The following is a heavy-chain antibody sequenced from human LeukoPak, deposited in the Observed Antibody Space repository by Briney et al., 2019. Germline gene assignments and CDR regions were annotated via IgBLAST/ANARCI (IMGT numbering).Heavy chain of an antibody. D-gene: IGHD2-15*01. Sequence: PGGSLRLSCAASGFTFSSYDMHWVRQATGKGLEWVSAIGTAGDTYYPGSVKGRFTISRENAKNSLYLQMNSLRAGDTAVYYCARGSGYCSGGSCYPDPPDYWGQGTLVTVSS. J-gene: IGHJ4*02. V-gene: IGHV3-13*01. CDR2: IGTAGDT. CDR3: ARGSGYCSGGSCYPDPPDY. CDR1: GFTFSSYD.